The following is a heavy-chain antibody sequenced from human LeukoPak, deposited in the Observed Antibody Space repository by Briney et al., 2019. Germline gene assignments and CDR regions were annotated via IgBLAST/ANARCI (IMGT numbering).Heavy chain of an antibody. CDR2: IIPIFGTA. CDR3: ARDAGGGGIVVVVAATAGDYFDY. Sequence: ASVKVSCKASGGTFSSYAISWVRQAPGQGLEWMGGIIPIFGTANYAQKFQGRVTITTDESTSTAYMELSSLRSEDTAVYYCARDAGGGGIVVVVAATAGDYFDYWGQGTLVTVSS. V-gene: IGHV1-69*05. CDR1: GGTFSSYA. J-gene: IGHJ4*02. D-gene: IGHD2-15*01.